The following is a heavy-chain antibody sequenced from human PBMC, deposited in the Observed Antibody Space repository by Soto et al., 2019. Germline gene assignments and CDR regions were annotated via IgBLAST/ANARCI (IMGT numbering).Heavy chain of an antibody. CDR1: GFTFSTYS. CDR3: ARIWSYDSPFDP. CDR2: ISSTSNTI. Sequence: EVPLVESGGGLVQPGGSLRLSCAVSGFTFSTYSMNWVRQALGKGLEWVSYISSTSNTIYYADSVKGRFTISRDNAKNALYLQMNSLRDEDTAVYYCARIWSYDSPFDPWGQGTLVTVSS. J-gene: IGHJ5*02. D-gene: IGHD3-22*01. V-gene: IGHV3-48*02.